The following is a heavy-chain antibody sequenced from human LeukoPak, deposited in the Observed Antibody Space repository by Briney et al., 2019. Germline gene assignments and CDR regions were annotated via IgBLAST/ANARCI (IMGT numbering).Heavy chain of an antibody. Sequence: PGGSLRLSCAASGFTFSSYSMNWVRQAPGKGLEWVAVISYDGSNKYYADSVKGRFTISRDNSKNTLYLQMNSLRVEDTAVYYCAKDTETIVVVPAATGFEHWGQGTLVTVSS. CDR2: ISYDGSNK. J-gene: IGHJ4*02. V-gene: IGHV3-30*18. CDR1: GFTFSSYS. D-gene: IGHD2-2*01. CDR3: AKDTETIVVVPAATGFEH.